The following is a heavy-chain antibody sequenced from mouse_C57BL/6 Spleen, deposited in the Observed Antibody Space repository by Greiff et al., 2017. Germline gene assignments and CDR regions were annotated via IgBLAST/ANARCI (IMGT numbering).Heavy chain of an antibody. CDR1: GYTFTSYD. CDR3: ARSGRPYYFDY. J-gene: IGHJ2*01. D-gene: IGHD3-2*02. Sequence: QVQLQQSGPELVKPGASVKLSCKASGYTFTSYDINWVQQRPGQGLEWIGWIYPSDGSTKSNEKFKGKATLTVDTSSSTAYMELHSLTSKESAVYFCARSGRPYYFDYWGQGTTLTVSS. V-gene: IGHV1-85*01. CDR2: IYPSDGST.